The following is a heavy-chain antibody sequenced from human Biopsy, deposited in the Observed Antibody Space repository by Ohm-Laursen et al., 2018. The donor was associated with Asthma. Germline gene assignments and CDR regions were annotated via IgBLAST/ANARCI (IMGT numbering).Heavy chain of an antibody. V-gene: IGHV4-34*01. CDR1: GGYLTGHY. CDR3: ARAAITGIRGWFDP. D-gene: IGHD1-20*01. Sequence: PSETLSLTCTVYGGYLTGHYWNWIRPPPGKGLEWIGEIDQSGYTNYNPSLKSRVTISADTSKNQFHLNLSSVTAADTAVYFCARAAITGIRGWFDPWGQGTQVTVSP. J-gene: IGHJ5*02. CDR2: IDQSGYT.